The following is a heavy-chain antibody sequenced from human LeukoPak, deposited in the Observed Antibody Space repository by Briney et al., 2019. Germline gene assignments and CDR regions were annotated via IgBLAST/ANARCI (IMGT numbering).Heavy chain of an antibody. V-gene: IGHV4-39*07. J-gene: IGHJ3*02. CDR1: GGSISSSSYY. Sequence: PSETLSLTCTVSGGSISSSSYYWGWIRQPPGKGLEWIGSIYYSGSTYYNPSLTSRVTISVDTSKNQFSLKLSSVTAADTAVYYCARPTRTLYCSSTSCYKSRAFDIWGQGTMVTVSS. CDR2: IYYSGST. CDR3: ARPTRTLYCSSTSCYKSRAFDI. D-gene: IGHD2-2*02.